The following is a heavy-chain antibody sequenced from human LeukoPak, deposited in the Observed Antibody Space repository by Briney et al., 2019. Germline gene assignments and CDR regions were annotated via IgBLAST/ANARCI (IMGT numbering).Heavy chain of an antibody. CDR1: GYTFTGYY. CDR3: ASSLGVGASKLGVDNWFDP. CDR2: INPNSGGT. J-gene: IGHJ5*02. D-gene: IGHD1-26*01. V-gene: IGHV1-2*02. Sequence: ASVKVSCKASGYTFTGYYMHWVRQAPGQGLEWMGWINPNSGGTNYAQKFQGRVTMTRDTSISTAYMELSRLRSDDTAVYYCASSLGVGASKLGVDNWFDPWGQGTLVTVSS.